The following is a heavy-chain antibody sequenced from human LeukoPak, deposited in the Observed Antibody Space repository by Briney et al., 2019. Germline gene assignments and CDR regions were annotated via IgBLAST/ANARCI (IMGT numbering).Heavy chain of an antibody. V-gene: IGHV3-30*02. CDR1: GFTFSSYG. Sequence: GGSLRLSCAASGFTFSSYGMHWVRQAPGKGLERVAFIRYDGSNKYYADSVKGRFTISRDNSKNTLYLQMNSLRAEDTAVYYCAKALGIAAAIDPWGQGTLVTVSS. J-gene: IGHJ5*02. CDR3: AKALGIAAAIDP. CDR2: IRYDGSNK. D-gene: IGHD6-13*01.